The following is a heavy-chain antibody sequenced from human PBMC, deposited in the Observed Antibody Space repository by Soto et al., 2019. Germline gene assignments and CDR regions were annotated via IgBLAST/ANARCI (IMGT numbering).Heavy chain of an antibody. D-gene: IGHD3-22*01. CDR1: GFTFSSYA. V-gene: IGHV3-30-3*01. CDR2: ISYDGSNK. CDR3: ARVLYYDSSGPFDY. Sequence: PGGSLRLSCAASGFTFSSYAMHWVRQAPGKGLEWVAVISYDGSNKYYADSVKGRFTISRDNSKNTLYLQMNSLRAEDTAVYYCARVLYYDSSGPFDYWGQGTLVTVSS. J-gene: IGHJ4*02.